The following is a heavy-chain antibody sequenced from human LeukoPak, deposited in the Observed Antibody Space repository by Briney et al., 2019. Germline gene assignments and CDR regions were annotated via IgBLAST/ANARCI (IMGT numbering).Heavy chain of an antibody. J-gene: IGHJ1*01. CDR1: GFTFNRCW. CDR2: INPDGRDT. Sequence: SLRLSCVVSGFTFNRCWMNWVRQAPGKGLEWVAHINPDGRDTYYVDSVKGRFTISRDNAQNSMYLQMNSLRVEDTAVYYCTSWGDTTAEYFQRWGQGTLVTVSS. D-gene: IGHD2-21*02. V-gene: IGHV3-7*01. CDR3: TSWGDTTAEYFQR.